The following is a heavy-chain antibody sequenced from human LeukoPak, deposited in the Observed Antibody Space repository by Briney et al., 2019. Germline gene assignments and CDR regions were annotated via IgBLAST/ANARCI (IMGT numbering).Heavy chain of an antibody. CDR1: GFTFSSYG. V-gene: IGHV3-33*01. D-gene: IGHD3-22*01. Sequence: PGGSLRLSCAASGFTFSSYGMHWVRQAPGKGLEWVAGIWYDGRNKNYADSVKGRFTISRDNSKNTLYLQMNSLTVEDTAVYYCARARNDYDSNGFSALDYWGQGTLVTVSS. J-gene: IGHJ4*02. CDR2: IWYDGRNK. CDR3: ARARNDYDSNGFSALDY.